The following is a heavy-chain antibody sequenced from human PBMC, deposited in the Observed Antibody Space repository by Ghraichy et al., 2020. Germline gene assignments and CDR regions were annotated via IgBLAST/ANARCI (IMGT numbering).Heavy chain of an antibody. CDR3: ARDGYSTGWYGRPTPYYFDH. CDR1: GFTFSTYA. D-gene: IGHD6-19*01. V-gene: IGHV3-21*01. J-gene: IGHJ4*02. Sequence: LSLTCAASGFTFSTYAMTWVRQAPGKGLEWVSSISSTSNYIYYADSVKGRFTISRDNAKNSLYLQMNSLRAGDTAVYYCARDGYSTGWYGRPTPYYFDHWGQGSLVTVSS. CDR2: ISSTSNYI.